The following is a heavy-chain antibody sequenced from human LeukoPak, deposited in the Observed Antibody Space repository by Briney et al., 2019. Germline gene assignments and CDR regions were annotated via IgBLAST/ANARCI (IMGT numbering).Heavy chain of an antibody. CDR1: GFTFSRYG. D-gene: IGHD6-19*01. V-gene: IGHV3-30*18. CDR3: AKDRAPIYSSGWHYMDY. Sequence: PGRSLRLSCAASGFTFSRYGMHWVRQAPGKGLDWVAVISYDGSNKYYADSVKGRFTISRDNSKNTLYLQMNSLRAEDTAVYYCAKDRAPIYSSGWHYMDYWGQGTLVTVSS. CDR2: ISYDGSNK. J-gene: IGHJ4*02.